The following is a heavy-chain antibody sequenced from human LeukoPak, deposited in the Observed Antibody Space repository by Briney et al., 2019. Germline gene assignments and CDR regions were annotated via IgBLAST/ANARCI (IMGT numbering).Heavy chain of an antibody. CDR1: GGTFSSYA. CDR3: ARDAAGEMATKFDY. Sequence: SVNVSCEASGGTFSSYAISWVRQAPGQGLEWMGRIIPILGIANYAQKFQGRVTITADKSTSTAYMELSSLRTEDTAVYYCARDAAGEMATKFDYWGQGTLVTVSS. J-gene: IGHJ4*02. V-gene: IGHV1-69*04. D-gene: IGHD5-24*01. CDR2: IIPILGIA.